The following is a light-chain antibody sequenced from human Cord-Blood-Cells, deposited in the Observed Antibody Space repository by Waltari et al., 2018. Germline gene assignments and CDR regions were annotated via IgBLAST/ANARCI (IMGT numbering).Light chain of an antibody. J-gene: IGKJ2*01. CDR1: QSISSY. CDR3: QQSYSTPPYT. V-gene: IGKV1-39*01. CDR2: AAS. Sequence: GGRVTITCRASQSISSYLNWYQQKPGKAPKLLIYAASSLQSGVPSRFSGSGSGTDFTLTISSLQPEDFATYYCQQSYSTPPYTFGQGTKLEIK.